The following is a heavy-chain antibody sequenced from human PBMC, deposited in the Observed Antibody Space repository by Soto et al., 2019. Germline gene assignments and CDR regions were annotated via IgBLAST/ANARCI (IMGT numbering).Heavy chain of an antibody. J-gene: IGHJ4*02. CDR2: IWRGGST. D-gene: IGHD2-2*01. V-gene: IGHV4-4*02. Sequence: QVQLQESGPGLVKPSGTLSLTCAVSGDSVSNNQWWSWVRQPPGKGLEWIGEIWRGGSTNYNPPLRSRGTISVEFSQNQFTLRLSSVTAAGTAVYYCARAEGLCSITNCCPLAYWGQGILVTVSS. CDR1: GDSVSNNQW. CDR3: ARAEGLCSITNCCPLAY.